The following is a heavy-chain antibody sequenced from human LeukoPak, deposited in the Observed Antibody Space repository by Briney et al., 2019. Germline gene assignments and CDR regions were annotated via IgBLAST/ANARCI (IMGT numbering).Heavy chain of an antibody. CDR1: GFTFSDYY. V-gene: IGHV3-11*06. CDR3: ARESAAVVPAAMHYYYGMDV. CDR2: ISSSSSYT. J-gene: IGHJ6*04. Sequence: GGSLRLSCAASGFTFSDYYMSWIRQAPGKGLEWVSYISSSSSYTNYADSVKGRFTISRDNAKNSLYLQMNSLRAEDTAVYYCARESAAVVPAAMHYYYGMDVWGKGTTVTVSS. D-gene: IGHD2-2*01.